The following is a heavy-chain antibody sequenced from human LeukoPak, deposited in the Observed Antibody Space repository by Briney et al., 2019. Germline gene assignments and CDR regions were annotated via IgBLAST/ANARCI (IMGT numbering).Heavy chain of an antibody. V-gene: IGHV4-34*01. D-gene: IGHD6-13*01. CDR2: INHSGST. CDR1: GGSFSGYY. CDR3: ARATRDLGYNSSWYVASFWFDP. J-gene: IGHJ5*02. Sequence: SGTLSLTCAVYGGSFSGYYWSWIRQPPGKGLEWIGEINHSGSTNYNPSLKSRVTISVDTSKNQFSLKLSSVTAADTAVFYCARATRDLGYNSSWYVASFWFDPWGQGTLVTVSS.